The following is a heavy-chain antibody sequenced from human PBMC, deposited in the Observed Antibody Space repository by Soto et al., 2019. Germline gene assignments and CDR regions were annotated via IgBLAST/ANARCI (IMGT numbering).Heavy chain of an antibody. CDR2: ITTSGDRS. Sequence: PGWSLRLSCAASGFNFSSYAMSWIRQAPGKGPEWVAGITTSGDRSGYADSVKGRFTVSRDNSQNTMYLQLNSLRGDDTAIYYCARDDTNGVLRFDYWGQGTLVTVSS. CDR3: ARDDTNGVLRFDY. CDR1: GFNFSSYA. J-gene: IGHJ4*02. V-gene: IGHV3-23*01. D-gene: IGHD2-8*01.